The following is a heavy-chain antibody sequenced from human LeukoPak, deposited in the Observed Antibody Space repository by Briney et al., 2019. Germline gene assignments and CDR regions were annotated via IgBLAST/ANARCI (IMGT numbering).Heavy chain of an antibody. J-gene: IGHJ6*03. CDR1: GFTLSSYW. V-gene: IGHV3-74*01. D-gene: IGHD3-10*01. CDR2: INTDGSST. CDR3: ASGSESYRTPYYYMDV. Sequence: GGSLRLSCAASGFTLSSYWMHWVRQAPGKGLVWVSRINTDGSSTSYADSVKGRFTISRDNSKNTLYLQMNGLRAEDTAVYDCASGSESYRTPYYYMDVWGTGTTVTVSS.